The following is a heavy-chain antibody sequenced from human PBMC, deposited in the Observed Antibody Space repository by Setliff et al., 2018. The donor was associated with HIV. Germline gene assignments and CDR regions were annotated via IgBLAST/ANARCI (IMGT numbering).Heavy chain of an antibody. CDR1: GGSISSDDYY. CDR2: ITYSGSA. Sequence: SETLSLTCTVSGGSISSDDYYWNWIRQPPGKGLEWIGYITYSGSAYYNPSLKSRVTISIDTSNNQISLRLSSVTAADTAVYYCAAKKSGDYPFNWGQGTLVTVSS. V-gene: IGHV4-30-4*08. J-gene: IGHJ4*02. D-gene: IGHD4-17*01. CDR3: AAKKSGDYPFN.